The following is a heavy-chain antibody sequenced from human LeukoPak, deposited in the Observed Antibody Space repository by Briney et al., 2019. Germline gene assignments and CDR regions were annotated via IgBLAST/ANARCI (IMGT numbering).Heavy chain of an antibody. Sequence: GGSLRLSCAASGFTFRSYGMHWVRQAPGKGLEYVSAISSNGGSTYYADSVKGRFTISRDNSKNTLYLQMSSLRAEDTAVYYCVKDGSGSYYTYYFDYWGQGTLVTVSS. J-gene: IGHJ4*02. V-gene: IGHV3-64D*06. D-gene: IGHD3-10*01. CDR2: ISSNGGST. CDR1: GFTFRSYG. CDR3: VKDGSGSYYTYYFDY.